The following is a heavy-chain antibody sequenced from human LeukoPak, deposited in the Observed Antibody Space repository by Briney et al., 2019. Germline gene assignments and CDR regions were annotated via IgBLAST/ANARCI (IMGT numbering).Heavy chain of an antibody. J-gene: IGHJ4*02. V-gene: IGHV1-69*04. CDR3: ASATRSYYDSSGYLDY. CDR1: GGTFSSYA. Sequence: GASVKVSCKASGGTFSSYAFSWVRQAPGQGLEWMGRIIPILGIANYAQKFQGRVTITADKSTSTAYMELSSLRSEDTAVYYCASATRSYYDSSGYLDYWGQGTLVTVSS. D-gene: IGHD3-22*01. CDR2: IIPILGIA.